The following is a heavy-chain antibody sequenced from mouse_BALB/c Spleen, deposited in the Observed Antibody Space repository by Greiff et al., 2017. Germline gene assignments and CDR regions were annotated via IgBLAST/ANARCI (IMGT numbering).Heavy chain of an antibody. CDR3: ARERGYDGYFDY. J-gene: IGHJ2*01. Sequence: QVHVKQSGAELVRPGVSVKISCKGSGYTFTDYAMHWVKQSHAKSLEWIGVISTYYGDASYNQKFKGKATMTVDKSSSTAYMELARLTSEDSAIYYCARERGYDGYFDYWGQGTTLTVSS. CDR2: ISTYYGDA. D-gene: IGHD2-2*01. CDR1: GYTFTDYA. V-gene: IGHV1S137*01.